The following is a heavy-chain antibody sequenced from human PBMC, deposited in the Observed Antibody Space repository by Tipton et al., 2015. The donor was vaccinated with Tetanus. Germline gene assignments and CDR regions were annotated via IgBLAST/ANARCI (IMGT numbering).Heavy chain of an antibody. CDR2: ILYGAST. J-gene: IGHJ4*02. Sequence: TLSLTCTVFGGSVSSGSYYWAWIRQPPGKGLEYIGYILYGASTHYNPSLKSRVTVSADPSQNQFSLKLNSVTAADTAVYYCARWLEGSIAELDYWGQGTLVTVSS. D-gene: IGHD1-26*01. CDR1: GGSVSSGSYY. V-gene: IGHV4-61*01. CDR3: ARWLEGSIAELDY.